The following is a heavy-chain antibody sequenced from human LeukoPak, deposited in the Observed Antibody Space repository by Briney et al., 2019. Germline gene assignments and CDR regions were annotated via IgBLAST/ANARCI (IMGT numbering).Heavy chain of an antibody. V-gene: IGHV3-30*18. CDR2: ISYDGSNK. J-gene: IGHJ4*02. D-gene: IGHD5-18*01. CDR3: AKDFDSYAPYYFDY. CDR1: GFSFSRNN. Sequence: GGSLRLSCAASGFSFSRNNMHWVRQAPGKGLEWVAVISYDGSNKYYADSVKGRFTISRDNSKNTLYLQMNSLRAEDTAVYYCAKDFDSYAPYYFDYWGQGTLVTVSS.